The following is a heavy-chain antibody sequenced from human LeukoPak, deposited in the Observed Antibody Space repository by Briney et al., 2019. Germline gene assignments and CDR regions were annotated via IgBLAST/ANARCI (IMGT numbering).Heavy chain of an antibody. CDR1: GGSIGSYY. CDR3: ARGLGAATFFDY. J-gene: IGHJ4*02. D-gene: IGHD1-26*01. V-gene: IGHV4-59*01. CDR2: IYYSGST. Sequence: SETLSLTCTVSGGSIGSYYWSWIRQPPGKGLEWIGYIYYSGSTNYNPSLKSRVTISVDTSKNQFSLKLSSVTAADTAVYYCARGLGAATFFDYWGQGTLVTVSS.